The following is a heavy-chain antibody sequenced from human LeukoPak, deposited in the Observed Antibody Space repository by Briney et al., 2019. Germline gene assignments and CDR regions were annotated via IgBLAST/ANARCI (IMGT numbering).Heavy chain of an antibody. CDR2: ISGSGGST. V-gene: IGHV3-23*01. CDR1: GFTFSSYA. J-gene: IGHJ1*01. D-gene: IGHD2-2*01. CDR3: AKPPGDIVVVFQH. Sequence: GGSLRLSCAASGFTFSSYAMSWVRQAPGKRLEWVSAISGSGGSTYYADSVKGRFTISRDSSKNTLYLQMNSLRAEDTAVYYCAKPPGDIVVVFQHWGQGTLVTVSS.